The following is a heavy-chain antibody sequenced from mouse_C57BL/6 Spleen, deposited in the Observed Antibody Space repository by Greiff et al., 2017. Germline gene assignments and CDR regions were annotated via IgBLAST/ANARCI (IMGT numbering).Heavy chain of an antibody. CDR2: IDPANGDT. D-gene: IGHD1-1*01. CDR1: GFNITDDY. CDR3: TTTTVVAPPFAY. J-gene: IGHJ3*01. V-gene: IGHV14-4*01. Sequence: EVQLVESGAELVRPGASVKLSCTASGFNITDDYMHWVKQRPEQGLEWIGWIDPANGDTEYASKFQGKATITADTSSNTAYLQLSSLTSEDTAVYYCTTTTVVAPPFAYWGQGTLVTVSA.